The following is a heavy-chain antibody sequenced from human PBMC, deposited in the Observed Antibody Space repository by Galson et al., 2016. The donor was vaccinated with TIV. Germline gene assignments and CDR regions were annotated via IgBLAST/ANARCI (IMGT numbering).Heavy chain of an antibody. J-gene: IGHJ6*02. CDR3: ARERRYCGDECYLHYYYGMDV. CDR1: TFNVSSNY. V-gene: IGHV3-66*02. D-gene: IGHD2-21*01. CDR2: TSSGGAT. Sequence: SLRLSCAASTFNVSSNYMTWVRQAPGKGLEWVSITSSGGATHYSDSVKSRFTMSRDTAKNTLYLQMHSLRVEDTAVYYCARERRYCGDECYLHYYYGMDVWGQGTTATVSS.